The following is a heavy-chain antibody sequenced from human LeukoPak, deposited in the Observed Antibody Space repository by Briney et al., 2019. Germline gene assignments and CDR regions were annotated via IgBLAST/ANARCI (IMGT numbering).Heavy chain of an antibody. V-gene: IGHV4-34*01. CDR1: GGSFSGYY. Sequence: SETLSLTCAVYGGSFSGYYWSWIRQPPGKGLEWIGEINHSGSTNYNPSLKSRVTISVDTSKNQFSLKLSSVTAADTAVYYCARERGGWLQSSFLPYYFDYWGQGTLATVSS. CDR2: INHSGST. D-gene: IGHD5-24*01. J-gene: IGHJ4*02. CDR3: ARERGGWLQSSFLPYYFDY.